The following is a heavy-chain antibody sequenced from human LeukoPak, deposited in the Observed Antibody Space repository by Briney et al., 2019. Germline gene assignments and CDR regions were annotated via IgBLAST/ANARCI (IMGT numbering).Heavy chain of an antibody. D-gene: IGHD6-19*01. CDR2: IKQDGSEK. CDR1: GFTFSRYW. V-gene: IGHV3-7*01. Sequence: GGSLRLSCAASGFTFSRYWMSWVRQAPGKGLEWVANIKQDGSEKYYVDSVKGRFTISRDNAKNSLHLQMNSLRAEDTAVYYCARSIAVAGSESDFDYWGQGTLVTVSS. CDR3: ARSIAVAGSESDFDY. J-gene: IGHJ4*02.